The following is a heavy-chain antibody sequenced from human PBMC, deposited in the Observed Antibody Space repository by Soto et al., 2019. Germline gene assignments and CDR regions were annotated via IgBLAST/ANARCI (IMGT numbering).Heavy chain of an antibody. D-gene: IGHD6-13*01. Sequence: GESLKISCKGSGYSFSSYWIGWVRQLPGKGLEWMGIIYPGDHETRYSPSFHGKVTISADRSINTAYLQWNSLEASDTAFYFCARSPRSSPYFDYWGQGALVTVSS. J-gene: IGHJ4*02. CDR3: ARSPRSSPYFDY. CDR1: GYSFSSYW. CDR2: IYPGDHET. V-gene: IGHV5-51*01.